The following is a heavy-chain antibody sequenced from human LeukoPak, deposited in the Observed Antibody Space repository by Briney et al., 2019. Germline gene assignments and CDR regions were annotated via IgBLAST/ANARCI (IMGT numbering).Heavy chain of an antibody. J-gene: IGHJ4*02. D-gene: IGHD3-10*01. V-gene: IGHV3-74*01. CDR3: TRGAGYYNTDSLDY. CDR2: IDSDGSYI. Sequence: PGGSLRLSCAVSGFTFSSHWMHWVRHPPGKELVWVSCIDSDGSYINYADSVKGRFTISRDNAKSTLYLQMSSLRVEDTAVYYCTRGAGYYNTDSLDYWGQGTLVTVSS. CDR1: GFTFSSHW.